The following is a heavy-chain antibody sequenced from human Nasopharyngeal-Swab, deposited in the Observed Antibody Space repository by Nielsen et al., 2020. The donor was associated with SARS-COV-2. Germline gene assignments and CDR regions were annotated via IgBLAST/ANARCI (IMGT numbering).Heavy chain of an antibody. Sequence: SETLSLTCTVSGGSISSYYWSWIRQPPGKGLEWIGHIYYSGSTNYNPPLKSRVTISVDTSKNQFSLKLSSVTAADTAVYYCARIAVAALNDWYFDLWGRGTLVTVSS. J-gene: IGHJ2*01. CDR1: GGSISSYY. D-gene: IGHD6-19*01. V-gene: IGHV4-59*01. CDR2: IYYSGST. CDR3: ARIAVAALNDWYFDL.